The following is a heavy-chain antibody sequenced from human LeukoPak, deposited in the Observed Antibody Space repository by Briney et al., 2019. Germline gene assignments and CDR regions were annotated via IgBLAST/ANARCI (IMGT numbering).Heavy chain of an antibody. V-gene: IGHV4-59*01. Sequence: SETLSLTCTVSGGSISSYYWSWIRQPPGKGLEWIGYIYYSGSTNYNPSLKSRVTISVDTSKNQFSLKLSSVTAADTAVYYCARGRIMTGSYYYAMDVWGQGTTVTVSS. D-gene: IGHD1-14*01. J-gene: IGHJ6*02. CDR2: IYYSGST. CDR1: GGSISSYY. CDR3: ARGRIMTGSYYYAMDV.